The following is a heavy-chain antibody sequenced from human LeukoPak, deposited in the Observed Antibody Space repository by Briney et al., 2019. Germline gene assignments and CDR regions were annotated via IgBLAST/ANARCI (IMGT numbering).Heavy chain of an antibody. Sequence: ASVKVSCKASGYTFTDYYMHWVRQAPGQGLEWMGWISPNSGGTYYVQKFQGRVTMTRDTSISTAYMDMSRLRSDDTAVYYCARAPYCINSNCYTGYKWFDPWGQGTLVTVSS. V-gene: IGHV1-2*02. CDR3: ARAPYCINSNCYTGYKWFDP. D-gene: IGHD2-2*02. CDR2: ISPNSGGT. J-gene: IGHJ5*02. CDR1: GYTFTDYY.